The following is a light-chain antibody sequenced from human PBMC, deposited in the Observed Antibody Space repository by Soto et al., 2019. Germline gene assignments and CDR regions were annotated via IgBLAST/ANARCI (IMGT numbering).Light chain of an antibody. CDR3: QQSYSSHLT. J-gene: IGKJ4*01. CDR1: QNIKNY. Sequence: DIQMTQSPSSLSASVGDRVTITCRASQNIKNYLNWYQQKPGKAPELLIYSASSFQTGVPSRFSGSGSGTDFALTISSLQPEDFATYYCQQSYSSHLTFGGGTKVEIK. CDR2: SAS. V-gene: IGKV1-39*01.